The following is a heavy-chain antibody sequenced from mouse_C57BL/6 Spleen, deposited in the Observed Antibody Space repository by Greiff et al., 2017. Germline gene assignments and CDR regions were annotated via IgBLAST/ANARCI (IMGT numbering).Heavy chain of an antibody. Sequence: EVQGVESGGGLVKPGGSLKLSCAASGFTFSDYGMHWVRQAPEKGLEWVAYISGGSRTIYYADTVKGRFPISRDNAKNTLFLQMTSLRSEDTAMYYCARGYSKRDFDYWGQGTTLTVSS. CDR2: ISGGSRTI. CDR1: GFTFSDYG. CDR3: ARGYSKRDFDY. D-gene: IGHD2-5*01. J-gene: IGHJ2*01. V-gene: IGHV5-17*01.